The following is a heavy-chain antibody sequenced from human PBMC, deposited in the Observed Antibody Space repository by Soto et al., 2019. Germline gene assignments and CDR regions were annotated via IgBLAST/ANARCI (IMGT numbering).Heavy chain of an antibody. CDR2: ISTYNGNT. CDR1: GYTFTSYG. CDR3: ARVPRGIGVVTAIIDYFDY. D-gene: IGHD2-21*02. Sequence: VKVSCKASGYTFTSYGISWVRQAPGLGPEWMGRISTYNGNTNYVQKFQGRVTMTRDTSSTTAYLELRSLRSDDTAVYYCARVPRGIGVVTAIIDYFDYWGQGTLVTVS. V-gene: IGHV1-18*01. J-gene: IGHJ4*02.